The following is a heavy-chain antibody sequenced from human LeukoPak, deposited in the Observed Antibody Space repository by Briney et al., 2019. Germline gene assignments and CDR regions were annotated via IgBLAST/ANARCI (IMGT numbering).Heavy chain of an antibody. CDR1: GGSISSYY. Sequence: SETLSLTCTVSGGSISSYYWSWIRQPPGKGLERIGYIYYSGSTNYNPSLKSRVTISVDTSKNQFSLKLSSVTAADTAVYYCARGPRYNWNYGWYMDVRGKGTTVTVSS. CDR3: ARGPRYNWNYGWYMDV. D-gene: IGHD1-7*01. J-gene: IGHJ6*03. CDR2: IYYSGST. V-gene: IGHV4-59*01.